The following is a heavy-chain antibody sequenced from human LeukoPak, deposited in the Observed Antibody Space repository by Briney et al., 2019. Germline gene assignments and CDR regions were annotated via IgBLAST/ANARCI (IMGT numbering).Heavy chain of an antibody. CDR2: IWYDGSNK. V-gene: IGHV3-33*06. J-gene: IGHJ6*03. D-gene: IGHD6-6*01. CDR3: AKGPSSRGAALLYYYYMGV. CDR1: GFTFSSYG. Sequence: PGGSLRLSCAASGFTFSSYGMHWVRQAPGKGLEWVAVIWYDGSNKYYADSVKGRFAISRDNSKNTLYLQMNSLRAEDTAVYYCAKGPSSRGAALLYYYYMGVWGKGTTVTVSS.